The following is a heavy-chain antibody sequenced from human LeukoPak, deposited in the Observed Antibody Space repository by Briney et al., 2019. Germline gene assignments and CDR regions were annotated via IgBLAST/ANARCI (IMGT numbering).Heavy chain of an antibody. J-gene: IGHJ4*02. CDR2: IIPIFGTA. CDR3: ARGGIRDGYSYNDPDFDY. CDR1: GGTFSSYA. Sequence: SVKVSCKASGGTFSSYAISWVRQAPGQGLEWMGGIIPIFGTANYAQRFQGRVTITADESTSTAYMELSSLRSEDTAVYHCARGGIRDGYSYNDPDFDYWGQGTLVTVSS. D-gene: IGHD5-24*01. V-gene: IGHV1-69*13.